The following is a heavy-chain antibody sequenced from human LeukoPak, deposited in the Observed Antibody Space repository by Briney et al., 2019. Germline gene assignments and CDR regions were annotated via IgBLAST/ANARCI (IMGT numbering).Heavy chain of an antibody. D-gene: IGHD1-26*01. CDR1: GYTFTGYY. CDR2: INPNSGGT. CDR3: ARDRGGSYSLYYYYGMDV. Sequence: ASVKVSCKASGYTFTGYYMHWVRQAPGQGLEWMGWINPNSGGTNYAQKFQGRVTMTRDTSISTAYMELSRLRSDDTAVYYCARDRGGSYSLYYYYGMDVWGQGTTVTASS. J-gene: IGHJ6*02. V-gene: IGHV1-2*02.